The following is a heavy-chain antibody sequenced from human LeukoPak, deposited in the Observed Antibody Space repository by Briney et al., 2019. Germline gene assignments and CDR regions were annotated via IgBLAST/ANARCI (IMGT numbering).Heavy chain of an antibody. CDR1: GGSISSSSYY. V-gene: IGHV4-39*07. CDR2: IYYSGST. D-gene: IGHD4-17*01. CDR3: ARVGPRDYAADY. Sequence: PSETLSLTCTVSGGSISSSSYYWGWIRQPPGKGLEWIGSIYYSGSTYYNPSLKSRVTISVDTSKNQFSLKLSSVTAADTAVYYCARVGPRDYAADYWGQGTLVTVSS. J-gene: IGHJ4*02.